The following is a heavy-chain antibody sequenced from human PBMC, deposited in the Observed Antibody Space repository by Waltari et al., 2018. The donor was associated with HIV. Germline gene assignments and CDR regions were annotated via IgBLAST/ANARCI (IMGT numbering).Heavy chain of an antibody. CDR3: AKEGATLTTSAYFYYYGMDV. D-gene: IGHD4-4*01. CDR1: GFTFPGLD. Sequence: QVQLVESGGGVVQPGGSLRLSCAASGFTFPGLDIPRVRQAPGKGLEWVAFMRNDGTNKYYADSVKGRFTISRDNSKNSLYLQMNSLRAEDTALYYCAKEGATLTTSAYFYYYGMDVWGQGTTVTVSS. CDR2: MRNDGTNK. V-gene: IGHV3-30*02. J-gene: IGHJ6*02.